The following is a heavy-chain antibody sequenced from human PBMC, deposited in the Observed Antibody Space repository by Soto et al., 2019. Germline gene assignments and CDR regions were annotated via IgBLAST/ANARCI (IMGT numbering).Heavy chain of an antibody. V-gene: IGHV2-5*02. J-gene: IGHJ4*02. CDR2: IYWDDDK. D-gene: IGHD3-22*01. CDR3: ANRRSSSGYYLLFAY. CDR1: GVSLSTSGVG. Sequence: QITLKESGPTLVKPTQTLTLTCTFSGVSLSTSGVGVGWIRQHPGKALEWLALIYWDDDKRYSPSLKSRLTITKDTSKNQVVLTMTNMDPVDTATYYCANRRSSSGYYLLFAYWVEGTMVTVSS.